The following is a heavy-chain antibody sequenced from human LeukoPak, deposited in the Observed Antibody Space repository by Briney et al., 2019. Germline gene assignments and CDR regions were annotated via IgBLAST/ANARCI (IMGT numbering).Heavy chain of an antibody. J-gene: IGHJ4*02. Sequence: GGSLRHSCAASGFTFSSYAMSWVRQAPGKGLEWVSAISGSGGSTYYADSVKGRFTISRDNSKNTLYLQMNSLRAEDTAVYYCAKFYDSSGYLRGAFDYWGQGTLVTVSS. D-gene: IGHD3-22*01. V-gene: IGHV3-23*01. CDR1: GFTFSSYA. CDR3: AKFYDSSGYLRGAFDY. CDR2: ISGSGGST.